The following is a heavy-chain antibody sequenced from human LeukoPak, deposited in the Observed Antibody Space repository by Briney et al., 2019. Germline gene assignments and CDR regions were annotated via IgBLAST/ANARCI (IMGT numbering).Heavy chain of an antibody. Sequence: GGSLRLSCAASGFTFDDYAMHWVRQAPGKGLEWVSGISWNSGSIGYADSVKDRFTISRDNAKNSLYLQMNSLRAEDTALYYCAKDKDEMVVAATFDYWGQGTLVTVSS. CDR1: GFTFDDYA. V-gene: IGHV3-9*01. CDR3: AKDKDEMVVAATFDY. J-gene: IGHJ4*02. D-gene: IGHD2-15*01. CDR2: ISWNSGSI.